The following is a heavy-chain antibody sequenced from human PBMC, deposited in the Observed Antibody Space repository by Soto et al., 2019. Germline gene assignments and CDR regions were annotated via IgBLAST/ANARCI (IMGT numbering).Heavy chain of an antibody. Sequence: SVKVSCKASGGTFSSYAISWVRQAPGQGLEWMGGIIPIFGTANYAQKFQGRVTITADESTSTAYMELSSLRSEDTAVYYCARDCSGGSCYAQYDYWGPGTLVTVSS. CDR1: GGTFSSYA. D-gene: IGHD2-15*01. V-gene: IGHV1-69*13. CDR3: ARDCSGGSCYAQYDY. CDR2: IIPIFGTA. J-gene: IGHJ4*02.